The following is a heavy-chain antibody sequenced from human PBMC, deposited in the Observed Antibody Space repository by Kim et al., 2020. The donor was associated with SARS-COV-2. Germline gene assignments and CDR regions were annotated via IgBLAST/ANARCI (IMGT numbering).Heavy chain of an antibody. CDR2: ISYDGSNK. V-gene: IGHV3-30-3*01. CDR1: GFTFSSYA. CDR3: ARDKYFDWLIVYYGMDV. D-gene: IGHD3-9*01. Sequence: GGSLRLSCAASGFTFSSYAMHWVRQAPGKGLEWVAVISYDGSNKYYADSVKGRFTISRDNSKNTLYLQMNSLRAEDTAVYYCARDKYFDWLIVYYGMDVWGQGTTVTVSS. J-gene: IGHJ6*02.